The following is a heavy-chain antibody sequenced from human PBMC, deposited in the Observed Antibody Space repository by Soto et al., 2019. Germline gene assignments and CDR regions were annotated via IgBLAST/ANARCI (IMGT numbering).Heavy chain of an antibody. J-gene: IGHJ4*02. CDR3: ATQGRTTTEFDF. V-gene: IGHV1-3*01. Sequence: GAPVKGSRKGSGYSFSTLSLHLGRQAPGQRLEWMGWINAGNGDTKYSEKFQGRVTITGRTSASTAYMDLSSLRSEDTAVYYCATQGRTTTEFDFWGQGTLVTVSS. D-gene: IGHD4-4*01. CDR2: INAGNGDT. CDR1: GYSFSTLS.